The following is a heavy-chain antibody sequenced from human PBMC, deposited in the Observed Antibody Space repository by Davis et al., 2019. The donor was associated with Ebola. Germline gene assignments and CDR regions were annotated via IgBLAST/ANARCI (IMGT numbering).Heavy chain of an antibody. D-gene: IGHD3-3*01. CDR2: INPHNGNT. CDR1: GYTFTSYG. CDR3: ARSGLSFGVVKYHYGMDV. V-gene: IGHV1-18*04. J-gene: IGHJ6*04. Sequence: AASVKVSCKASGYTFTSYGITWVRQAPGQGLEWMGWINPHNGNTNYAQNVQGRVIMTSDTATTTAYMEVGSLRSDDTAVYYCARSGLSFGVVKYHYGMDVWGKGTTVTVSS.